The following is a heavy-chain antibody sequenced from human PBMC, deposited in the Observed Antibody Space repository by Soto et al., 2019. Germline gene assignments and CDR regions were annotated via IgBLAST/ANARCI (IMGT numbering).Heavy chain of an antibody. CDR1: SVSISISNW. J-gene: IGHJ4*02. CDR2: IYHSWTT. Sequence: QVLLQESGPGLVKPSGTLSLTCAVSSVSISISNWWSWVRQPPGKGREWIGEIYHSWTTNYNPSLKSRVTISVDKSKNQFSLKLSSVTAADTAVYYCASLIAVANYWGQGTLVTVSS. CDR3: ASLIAVANY. D-gene: IGHD6-19*01. V-gene: IGHV4-4*02.